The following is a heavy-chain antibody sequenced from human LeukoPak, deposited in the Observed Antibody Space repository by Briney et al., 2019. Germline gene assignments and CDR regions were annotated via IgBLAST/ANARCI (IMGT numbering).Heavy chain of an antibody. D-gene: IGHD6-6*01. CDR3: ARGTGSGSYLLDY. CDR2: ISGPGSAT. CDR1: GFTFDDYA. Sequence: PGGSLRLSCAGSGFTFDDYAMHWIRQPPGKGLQWASLISGPGSATHQADSVKGRFTISRDNSKNSLYLQMSSLRTEDTALYYCARGTGSGSYLLDYWGQGTLVTVSS. J-gene: IGHJ4*02. V-gene: IGHV3-43*02.